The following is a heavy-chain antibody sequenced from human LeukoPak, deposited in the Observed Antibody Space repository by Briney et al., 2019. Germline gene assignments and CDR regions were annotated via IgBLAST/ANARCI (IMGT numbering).Heavy chain of an antibody. CDR2: IWYDGSNK. D-gene: IGHD1-26*01. CDR1: GFTFSSYG. CDR3: ARESGSPHRYNWFDP. V-gene: IGHV3-33*01. Sequence: GGSLRLSCAASGFTFSSYGMHWVRQAPGKGLEWVAVIWYDGSNKYYADSVKGRFTISRDNSKNTLYLQMNSLRAEDTAVYYCARESGSPHRYNWFDPWGQGTLVTVSS. J-gene: IGHJ5*02.